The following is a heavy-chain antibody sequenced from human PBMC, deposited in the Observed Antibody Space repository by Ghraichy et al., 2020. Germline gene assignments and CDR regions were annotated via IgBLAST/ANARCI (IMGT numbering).Heavy chain of an antibody. V-gene: IGHV4-34*01. Sequence: SETLSLTCEVYDGSLSGYNWVWIRKPPGKGLEWVGEINHSGSVNSNPTLKIQVTVSVDTSKNQISLKLRSVTAADTAVYYCARGLRFSEWSTTGVLYYYFYAMDVWGQGTTVSVSS. CDR3: ARGLRFSEWSTTGVLYYYFYAMDV. CDR1: DGSLSGYN. CDR2: INHSGSV. J-gene: IGHJ6*02. D-gene: IGHD3-3*01.